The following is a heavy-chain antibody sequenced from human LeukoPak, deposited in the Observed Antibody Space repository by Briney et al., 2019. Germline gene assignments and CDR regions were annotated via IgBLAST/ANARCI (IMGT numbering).Heavy chain of an antibody. CDR2: IGGGDT. V-gene: IGHV3-23*01. CDR3: AKDGQNFNAMWDYVDS. D-gene: IGHD1-26*01. Sequence: GGSLRLSCTASGFHFSTYAMSWVRQAPGKGLEWVSGIGGGDTHYADSVKGGFTISRDNSKNTVELQMSSLRAEDTAVYYCAKDGQNFNAMWDYVDSWGRGTLVTVSS. J-gene: IGHJ4*02. CDR1: GFHFSTYA.